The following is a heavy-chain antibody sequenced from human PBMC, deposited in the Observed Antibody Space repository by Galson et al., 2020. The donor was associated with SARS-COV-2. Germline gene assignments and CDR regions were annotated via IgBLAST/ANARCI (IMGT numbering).Heavy chain of an antibody. D-gene: IGHD1-26*01. J-gene: IGHJ4*02. V-gene: IGHV4-59*08. CDR2: IYYSGST. CDR1: GGSIRSYY. Sequence: ETSETLSLTCTVPGGSIRSYYWSWIRQSPGKGLEWIGYIYYSGSTNYNPSLTSRVTISVDTSKNHFSLKLTSVTAADAAVYYCARVGSYAEHIDYWGQGTLVTVSS. CDR3: ARVGSYAEHIDY.